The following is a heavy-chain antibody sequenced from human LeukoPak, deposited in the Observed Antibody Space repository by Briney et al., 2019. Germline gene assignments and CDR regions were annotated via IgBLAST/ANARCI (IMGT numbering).Heavy chain of an antibody. CDR1: GFTFSSYS. Sequence: GGSLRLSCAASGFTFSSYSMSWVRQAPGEGLEWVSSISSGSTYIYYEDSVKGRFTISRDNAKNSLYLHMNSLRAEDTAVYYCARAIYCPSPPRNWFDPWGQGTLVTVSS. J-gene: IGHJ5*02. V-gene: IGHV3-21*01. CDR2: ISSGSTYI. D-gene: IGHD2-8*01. CDR3: ARAIYCPSPPRNWFDP.